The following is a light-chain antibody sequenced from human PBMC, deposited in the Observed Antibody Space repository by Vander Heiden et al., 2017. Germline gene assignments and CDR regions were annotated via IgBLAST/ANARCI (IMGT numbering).Light chain of an antibody. J-gene: IGLJ2*01. CDR3: NSRDSSGNRLV. CDR1: SLRSYY. Sequence: SSELTQDPAVSVALGQTVRITCQGDSLRSYYAIWYQQKPGQAPVLVIYGENNRPSGIPDRFSGSTSGNTTSLTITGAQAGDEADYYCNSRDSSGNRLVFGGGTKLTVL. V-gene: IGLV3-19*01. CDR2: GEN.